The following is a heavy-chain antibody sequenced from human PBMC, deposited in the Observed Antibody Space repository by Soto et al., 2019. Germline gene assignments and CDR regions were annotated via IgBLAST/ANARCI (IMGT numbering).Heavy chain of an antibody. J-gene: IGHJ4*02. CDR1: GGSISNYY. CDR3: ARHTPTRPFDY. V-gene: IGHV4-59*08. CDR2: INYIGST. Sequence: PSETLSLTCTVSGGSISNYYWSWIRQPPGKGLEWIGFINYIGSTNYNPSLKSRVTISIDTSKNQFSLKLSSVTAADTAVYYCARHTPTRPFDYWGQGTLVTVSS.